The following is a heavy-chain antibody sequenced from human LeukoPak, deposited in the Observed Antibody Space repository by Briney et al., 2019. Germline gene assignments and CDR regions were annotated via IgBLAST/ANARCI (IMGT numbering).Heavy chain of an antibody. CDR2: ISPSGRSI. CDR1: GFTFSDYN. CDR3: ARGYGYNPFFDY. J-gene: IGHJ4*02. D-gene: IGHD5-24*01. V-gene: IGHV3-21*01. Sequence: PGGSLRLSCAASGFTFSDYNMNWVRQTPGRGLEWVSSISPSGRSISYADSVKGRFTISRDNAKSSLYLQMSSLRAEDTAVYYCARGYGYNPFFDYWGQGTLVTVSS.